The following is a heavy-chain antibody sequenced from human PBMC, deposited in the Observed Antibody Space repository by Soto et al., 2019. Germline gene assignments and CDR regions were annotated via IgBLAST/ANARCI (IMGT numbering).Heavy chain of an antibody. CDR1: GSTFNTYS. V-gene: IGHV3-33*01. CDR2: IWYDGTQK. J-gene: IGHJ4*02. Sequence: QVQLEESGGGVVQPGRSLRLSCEASGSTFNTYSMHWVRQPPGKGLEWLAAIWYDGTQKYYADSVKGRFIISRDNSKKTLYLEMNSLRAEDTDVYYCARAGGTTVTGLWHFDSWGQGTLVTVSS. D-gene: IGHD4-17*01. CDR3: ARAGGTTVTGLWHFDS.